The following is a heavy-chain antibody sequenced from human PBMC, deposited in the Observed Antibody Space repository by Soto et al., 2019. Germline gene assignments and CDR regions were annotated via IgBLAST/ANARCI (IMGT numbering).Heavy chain of an antibody. CDR2: INHSGST. Sequence: PSETLSLTCAVYGGSFSGYYWSWIRQPPGKGLEWIGEINHSGSTNYNPSLKSRVTISVDTSKNQFSLKLSSVTAADTAVYYRARGTADGGYYGMDVWGQGTTVTVSS. D-gene: IGHD4-17*01. CDR3: ARGTADGGYYGMDV. J-gene: IGHJ6*02. V-gene: IGHV4-34*01. CDR1: GGSFSGYY.